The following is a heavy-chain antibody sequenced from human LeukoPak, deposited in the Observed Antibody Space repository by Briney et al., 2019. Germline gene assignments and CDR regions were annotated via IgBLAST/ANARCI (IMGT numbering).Heavy chain of an antibody. CDR3: AKDGSYYFDY. CDR2: VGGTDGRT. J-gene: IGHJ4*02. Sequence: GGSLRLSCAASGFTFSSFEMNWVRQAPGKGLEWVSAVGGTDGRTYYAAFVKGRFTIYRDNSKNTLYLQMNSLRAEDTAVYYCAKDGSYYFDYWGQGTLVTVSS. V-gene: IGHV3-23*01. CDR1: GFTFSSFE.